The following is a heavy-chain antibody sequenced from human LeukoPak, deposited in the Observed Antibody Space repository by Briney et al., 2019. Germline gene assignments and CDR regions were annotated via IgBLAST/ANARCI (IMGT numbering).Heavy chain of an antibody. D-gene: IGHD6-13*01. CDR1: GYTFTSYY. V-gene: IGHV1-46*01. CDR2: INPSGGST. J-gene: IGHJ4*02. Sequence: ASVKVSCKASGYTFTSYYMHWVRQAPGQGLEWMGIINPSGGSTSYAQKFQGRVTMTRDTSTSTVYMELSSLRSEDTAVYYCARAVSYIAAAGTGRDYWGQGTLVTVSS. CDR3: ARAVSYIAAAGTGRDY.